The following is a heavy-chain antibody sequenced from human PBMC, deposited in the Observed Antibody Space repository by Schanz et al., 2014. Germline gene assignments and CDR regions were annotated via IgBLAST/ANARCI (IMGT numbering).Heavy chain of an antibody. V-gene: IGHV3-11*06. CDR1: GFTFSDNF. CDR2: ITTSTSYT. CDR3: ARLGRMGAFDI. J-gene: IGHJ3*02. Sequence: QVQLAESGGGLVKPGGSLRLSCAASGFTFSDNFMSWIRQAPGKGLEWISYITTSTSYTNYADSVKGRFTISRDNAKKSLFLQMNSLRAEDTAVYYCARLGRMGAFDIWGQGTMVTVSS. D-gene: IGHD2-8*01.